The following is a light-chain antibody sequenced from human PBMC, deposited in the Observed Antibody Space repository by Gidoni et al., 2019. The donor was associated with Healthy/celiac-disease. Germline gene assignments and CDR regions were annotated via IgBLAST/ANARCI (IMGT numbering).Light chain of an antibody. Sequence: EIVLTQSPATLSLSPGERATLSCRASQSVSSYLDWYQQKPGQAPRLLIYDASNRATGITARFSGSGSGTDLTLTISSLEPEAFAVYHCQQRSNWPITFGQGTRLEIK. CDR1: QSVSSY. V-gene: IGKV3-11*01. J-gene: IGKJ5*01. CDR3: QQRSNWPIT. CDR2: DAS.